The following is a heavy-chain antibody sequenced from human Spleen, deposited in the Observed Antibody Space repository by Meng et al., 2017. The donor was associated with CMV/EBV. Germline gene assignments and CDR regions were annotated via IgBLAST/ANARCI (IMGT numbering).Heavy chain of an antibody. Sequence: SETLSLTCTVSGGSISSDDYYWSWIRQPPGKGLEWIGYIYYSGTTYYNPSLKSRVTISVDTSKNQFSLKLSSVTAADTAVYYCARGNFRLGISLRGGWFGPWGQGTLVTVSS. CDR2: IYYSGTT. J-gene: IGHJ5*02. CDR1: GGSISSDDYY. D-gene: IGHD7-27*01. V-gene: IGHV4-30-4*08. CDR3: ARGNFRLGISLRGGWFGP.